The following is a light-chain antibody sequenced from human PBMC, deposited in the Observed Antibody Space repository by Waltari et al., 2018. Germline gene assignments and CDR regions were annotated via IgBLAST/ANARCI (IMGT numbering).Light chain of an antibody. V-gene: IGLV2-11*01. Sequence: QAALTQPRSVSGSPGQSVTISCSGTSSDIGGYNYVSWYQQHPDTAPKLMIYEVSKRPSGVSDRFPGSKSGNTASLTISGLQAEDEADYYCSSYAGSNTFVLFGGGTRLTVL. J-gene: IGLJ2*01. CDR1: SSDIGGYNY. CDR2: EVS. CDR3: SSYAGSNTFVL.